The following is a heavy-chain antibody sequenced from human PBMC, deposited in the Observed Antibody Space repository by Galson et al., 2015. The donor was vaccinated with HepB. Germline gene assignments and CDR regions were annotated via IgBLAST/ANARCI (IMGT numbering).Heavy chain of an antibody. D-gene: IGHD3-10*01. Sequence: SLRLSCAASGFTFSSYAMSWVRQAPGKGLECVSTISSSGGRTYYADSVKGRFTISRDNAKNSLYLQMNSLRAEDTAVYYCARDFRAGREYNWFDPWGQGTLVTVSS. CDR1: GFTFSSYA. V-gene: IGHV3-23*01. J-gene: IGHJ5*02. CDR2: ISSSGGRT. CDR3: ARDFRAGREYNWFDP.